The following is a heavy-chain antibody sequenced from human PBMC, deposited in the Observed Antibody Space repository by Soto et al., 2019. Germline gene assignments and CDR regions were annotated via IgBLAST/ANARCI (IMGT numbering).Heavy chain of an antibody. CDR1: GDTFTNYY. V-gene: IGHV1-46*01. Sequence: QVQLMQSGAEVKKPGASVKVSCKASGDTFTNYYIHWVRQAPGQGLEWMGTVNPSGGHTTYSQNFLGRVIMTRDTSKSTLYMELTSLTSDDTAVYYCARGGHVVVVTAAFDYWGQGTLVTVSS. D-gene: IGHD2-21*02. CDR2: VNPSGGHT. CDR3: ARGGHVVVVTAAFDY. J-gene: IGHJ4*02.